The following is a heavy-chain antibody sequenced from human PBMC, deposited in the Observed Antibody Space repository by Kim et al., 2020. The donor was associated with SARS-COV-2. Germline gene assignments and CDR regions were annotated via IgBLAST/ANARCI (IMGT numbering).Heavy chain of an antibody. D-gene: IGHD3-9*01. CDR3: TTSPIRYFDWSGY. V-gene: IGHV3-15*01. CDR2: IKSKTDGGTT. Sequence: GGSLRLSCAASGFTFSNAWMSWVRQAPGKGLEWVGRIKSKTDGGTTDYAAPVKGRFTISRDDSKNTLYLQMNSLKTEDTAVYYCTTSPIRYFDWSGYWGQGTLVTVSS. CDR1: GFTFSNAW. J-gene: IGHJ4*02.